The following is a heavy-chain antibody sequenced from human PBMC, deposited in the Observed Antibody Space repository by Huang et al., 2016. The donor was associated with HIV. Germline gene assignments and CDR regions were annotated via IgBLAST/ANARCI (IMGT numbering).Heavy chain of an antibody. CDR3: AADGGSGWYYYYYYYMDV. J-gene: IGHJ6*03. V-gene: IGHV1-69*13. D-gene: IGHD6-19*01. Sequence: QVQLVQSGAEVKKPGSSVKVSCKASGGTFRSYAISWVRQAPGQGLALRGGIIPIFGTANYEQRGQGRVTITADEATSTAYMELSSLRSEDTAVYFCAADGGSGWYYYYYYYMDVWGKGTTVTVSS. CDR2: IIPIFGTA. CDR1: GGTFRSYA.